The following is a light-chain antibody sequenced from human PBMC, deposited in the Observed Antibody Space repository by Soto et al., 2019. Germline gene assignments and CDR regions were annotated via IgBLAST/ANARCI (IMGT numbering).Light chain of an antibody. CDR1: KSLLHRIGYSY. J-gene: IGKJ1*01. CDR3: MQALQTPWT. CDR2: LGS. V-gene: IGKV2-28*01. Sequence: DIVMTQSPLSLPVTPGGPPSISGRSSKSLLHRIGYSYLVWYLQKPGQSPQVLINLGSHRASGVPDRFSGSGSGTDFTLKISRVEAEDVGVYYCMQALQTPWTFGQGTKVEVK.